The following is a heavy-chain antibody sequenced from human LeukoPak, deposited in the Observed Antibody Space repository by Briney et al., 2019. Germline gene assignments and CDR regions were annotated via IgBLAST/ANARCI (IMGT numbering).Heavy chain of an antibody. CDR3: ARVVEGYSNYPPYDYYGMDV. CDR1: GFTFSSYE. Sequence: GGSLRLSCAASGFTFSSYEMNWVRQAPGKGLEWVSYISSSGSTIYYADSVEGRFTISRDNAKNSLYLQMNSLRAEDTAVYYCARVVEGYSNYPPYDYYGMDVWGQGTTVTVSS. CDR2: ISSSGSTI. V-gene: IGHV3-48*03. D-gene: IGHD4-11*01. J-gene: IGHJ6*02.